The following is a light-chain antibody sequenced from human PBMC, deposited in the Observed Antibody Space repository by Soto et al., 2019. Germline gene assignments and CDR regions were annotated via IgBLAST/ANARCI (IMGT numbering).Light chain of an antibody. V-gene: IGLV2-14*01. CDR1: SSDVGGYTY. Sequence: QSALTQPASVSGSPGQSITISCTGTSSDVGGYTYVSWYQQHPGKAPKLMIYDVSNRPSGVSNRFSGSKSGNTASLTISGLQAEDEADYYCSSYTSSSTSFGGGTKVTVL. CDR3: SSYTSSSTS. J-gene: IGLJ2*01. CDR2: DVS.